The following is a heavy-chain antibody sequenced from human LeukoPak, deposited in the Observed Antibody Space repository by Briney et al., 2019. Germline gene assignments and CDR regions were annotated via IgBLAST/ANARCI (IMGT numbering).Heavy chain of an antibody. CDR2: INHSGGT. V-gene: IGHV4-34*01. CDR1: GGSFSGYY. Sequence: SETLSLTCAVYGGSFSGYYWSWIRQPPGKGLEWIGEINHSGGTNYNPSLKSRVTISVDTSKNQLSLKLSSVTAADTAVYYCAKLNNNALDNWGQGTLVTVSS. D-gene: IGHD1/OR15-1a*01. J-gene: IGHJ4*02. CDR3: AKLNNNALDN.